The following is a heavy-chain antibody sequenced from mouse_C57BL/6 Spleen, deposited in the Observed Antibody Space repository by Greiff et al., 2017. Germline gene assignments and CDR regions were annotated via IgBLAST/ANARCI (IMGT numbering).Heavy chain of an antibody. CDR3: VRQDGYWYFDV. Sequence: DVHLVESGGGLVQPKGSLKLSCAASGFSFNTYAMNWVRQAPGKGLEWVARIRSKSNNYATYYADSVKDRFTISRDDSESMLYLQMNNLKTEDTAMYYCVRQDGYWYFDVWGTGTTVTVSS. CDR1: GFSFNTYA. D-gene: IGHD2-3*01. CDR2: IRSKSNNYAT. J-gene: IGHJ1*03. V-gene: IGHV10-1*01.